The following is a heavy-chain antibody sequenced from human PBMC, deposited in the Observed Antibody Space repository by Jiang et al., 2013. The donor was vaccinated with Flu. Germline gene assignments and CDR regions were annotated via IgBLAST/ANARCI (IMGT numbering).Heavy chain of an antibody. CDR1: GGSISSGGYY. V-gene: IGHV4-31*03. Sequence: GLVKPSQTLSLTCTVSGGSISSGGYYWSWIRQHPGKGLEWIGYIYYSGSTYYNPSLKSRVTISVDTSKNQFSLKLSSVTAADTAVYYCARDPEDYSSGYYTYPRGAFDIWGQGTMVTVSS. CDR3: ARDPEDYSSGYYTYPRGAFDI. D-gene: IGHD3-22*01. J-gene: IGHJ3*02. CDR2: IYYSGST.